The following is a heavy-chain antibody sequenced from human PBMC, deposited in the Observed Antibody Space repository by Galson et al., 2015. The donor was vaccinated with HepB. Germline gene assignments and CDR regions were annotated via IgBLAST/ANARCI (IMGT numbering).Heavy chain of an antibody. CDR2: IIPIFGTA. D-gene: IGHD1-26*01. J-gene: IGHJ4*02. Sequence: SVKVSCKASGGTFSSYAISWVRQAPGQGLEWMGGIIPIFGTANYAQKFQGRVTITADESTSTAYMELSSLRSEDTAVYYCARDRSGSYHFDYWGQGTLVTVSS. CDR3: ARDRSGSYHFDY. V-gene: IGHV1-69*13. CDR1: GGTFSSYA.